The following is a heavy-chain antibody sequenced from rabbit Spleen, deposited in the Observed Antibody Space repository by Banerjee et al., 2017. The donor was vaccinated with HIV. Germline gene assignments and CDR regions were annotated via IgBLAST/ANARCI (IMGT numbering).Heavy chain of an antibody. V-gene: IGHV1S40*01. Sequence: QSLEESGGDLVKPGASLTLTCTASGFSFSSSYYMSWVRQAPGKGLEWIGYIYTGTDNTWYASWAKGRFTISKTSSTTVTLQMTSLPVADTATYFCARAGEGGDGYLNLWGQGTLVTVS. D-gene: IGHD5-1*01. CDR3: ARAGEGGDGYLNL. CDR1: GFSFSSSYY. J-gene: IGHJ4*01. CDR2: IYTGTDNT.